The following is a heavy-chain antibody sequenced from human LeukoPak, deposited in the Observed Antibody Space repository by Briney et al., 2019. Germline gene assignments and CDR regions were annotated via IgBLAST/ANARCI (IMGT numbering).Heavy chain of an antibody. V-gene: IGHV3-11*06. CDR2: ISSGSSST. CDR1: GFTFSDYY. CDR3: ARESRATGYNLFDD. Sequence: PGGSLRLSCAASGFTFSDYYMSWIRQAPGKGLEWVSYISSGSSSTNYADSVKGRFTISRDNAKNSLYLQMNSLRAEDTAVCYCARESRATGYNLFDDWGQGTLVTVSS. J-gene: IGHJ4*02. D-gene: IGHD1-26*01.